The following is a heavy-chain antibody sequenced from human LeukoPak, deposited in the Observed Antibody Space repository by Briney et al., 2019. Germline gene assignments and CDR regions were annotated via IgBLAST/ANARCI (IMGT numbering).Heavy chain of an antibody. D-gene: IGHD2-15*01. CDR1: GFTFSTYA. CDR2: ISGSGGIT. Sequence: GGSLRLSCAASGFTFSTYAMSWVRQAPGKGLEWVSGISGSGGITFYADSVKVRFTISRDNSKNTLFLQMNILRAEDTAVYYCTKASAARCIGVFCYPFDHWGQGTLVTVSS. V-gene: IGHV3-23*01. CDR3: TKASAARCIGVFCYPFDH. J-gene: IGHJ4*02.